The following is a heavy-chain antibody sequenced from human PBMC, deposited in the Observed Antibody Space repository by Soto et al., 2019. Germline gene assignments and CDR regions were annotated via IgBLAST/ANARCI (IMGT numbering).Heavy chain of an antibody. CDR1: GYTFTGYY. J-gene: IGHJ6*02. Sequence: ASVKVSCKASGYTFTGYYMHWVRQAPGQGLEWMGWINLNSGGTNYAQKFQGWVTMTRDTSISTAYMELSRLRSDDTAVYYCARDVHYYGSGSNYNSPDYYYYYGMDVWGQGTTVTV. CDR3: ARDVHYYGSGSNYNSPDYYYYYGMDV. V-gene: IGHV1-2*04. D-gene: IGHD3-10*01. CDR2: INLNSGGT.